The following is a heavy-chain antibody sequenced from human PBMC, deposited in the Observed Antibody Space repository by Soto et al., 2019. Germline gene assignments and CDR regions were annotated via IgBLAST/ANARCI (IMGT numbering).Heavy chain of an antibody. D-gene: IGHD6-13*01. J-gene: IGHJ4*02. CDR3: ARANAPGSWYSDWDF. V-gene: IGHV1-18*01. CDR1: GYTFTSYG. Sequence: QVQLVQSGAEVKKPGASVKVSCKASGYTFTSYGISWVRQAPGQGLEWMGWISAYIGNTNYAQKRQGRVTMTTDTSTSTAYRELRSLRSDDTAVYYCARANAPGSWYSDWDFWGQGTLVTVSS. CDR2: ISAYIGNT.